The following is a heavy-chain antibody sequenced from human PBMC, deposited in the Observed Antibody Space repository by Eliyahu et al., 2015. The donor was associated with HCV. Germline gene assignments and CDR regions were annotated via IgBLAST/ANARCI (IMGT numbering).Heavy chain of an antibody. J-gene: IGHJ4*02. D-gene: IGHD5-12*01. Sequence: EVQLVESGGGLVKPGGSLRLSCAASGFTFSNAWMSWVRQAPGKGLGWVGRIKSKTDGGTTDYAAPVKGRFTISRDDSKNTLYLQMNSLKTEDTAVYYCTTEASDYESQDYWGQGTLVTVSS. CDR2: IKSKTDGGTT. CDR1: GFTFSNAW. CDR3: TTEASDYESQDY. V-gene: IGHV3-15*01.